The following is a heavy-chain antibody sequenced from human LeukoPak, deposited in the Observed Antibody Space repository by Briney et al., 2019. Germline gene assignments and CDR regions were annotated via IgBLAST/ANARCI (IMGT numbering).Heavy chain of an antibody. V-gene: IGHV3-48*03. J-gene: IGHJ4*02. CDR2: ISSGGTTI. CDR3: ARDTRWELLDY. Sequence: AGGSLRLSCAASGFICSSYEMNWVRQAPGKGLEWGSYISSGGTTIYYADSVKGRFTISRDNAKNSLYLQMNSLRAEGTAVYFCARDTRWELLDYWGQGTLVTVSS. D-gene: IGHD1-26*01. CDR1: GFICSSYE.